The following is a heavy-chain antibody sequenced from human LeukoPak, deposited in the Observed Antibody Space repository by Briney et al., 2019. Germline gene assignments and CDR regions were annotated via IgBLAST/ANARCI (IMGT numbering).Heavy chain of an antibody. D-gene: IGHD3-9*01. Sequence: SETLSLTCTVSGGSISSSSYYWGWIRQPPGKGLEWIGSIYYSGSTYYNPSLKSRVTISVDTSKNQFSLKLSSVTAADTAVYYCARDSRPTYYDILTGYSDAFDIWGQGTMVTVSS. J-gene: IGHJ3*02. V-gene: IGHV4-39*07. CDR3: ARDSRPTYYDILTGYSDAFDI. CDR1: GGSISSSSYY. CDR2: IYYSGST.